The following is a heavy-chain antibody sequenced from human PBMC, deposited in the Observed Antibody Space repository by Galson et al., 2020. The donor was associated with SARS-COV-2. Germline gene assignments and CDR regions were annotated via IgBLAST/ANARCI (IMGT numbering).Heavy chain of an antibody. J-gene: IGHJ3*02. D-gene: IGHD7-27*01. Sequence: GESLKISCKDSGYTFTTSWIGWVRQMPGKGLEWMGIIYPGDSDTRYSPSFQGQVTISADESISTAYLHWSSLKASDTAMYYCATTNWGFAFDIWGQGTMVTVSS. V-gene: IGHV5-51*01. CDR1: GYTFTTSW. CDR2: IYPGDSDT. CDR3: ATTNWGFAFDI.